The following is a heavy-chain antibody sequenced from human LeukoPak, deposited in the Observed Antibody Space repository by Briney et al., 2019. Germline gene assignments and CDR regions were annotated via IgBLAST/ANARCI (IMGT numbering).Heavy chain of an antibody. CDR1: GYTLTELS. CDR3: AKISPPSNGYYRDLSLDYNYGLDV. CDR2: FDPEDGER. Sequence: ASVKVSCKVSGYTLTELSMHWVRQAAGRGREWMGGFDPEDGERIYAQKFQGRVTLTEDTSTDTAYMELRSLKSEETAVYDCAKISPPSNGYYRDLSLDYNYGLDVWGQGTTLTVYS. V-gene: IGHV1-24*01. D-gene: IGHD3-3*01. J-gene: IGHJ6*02.